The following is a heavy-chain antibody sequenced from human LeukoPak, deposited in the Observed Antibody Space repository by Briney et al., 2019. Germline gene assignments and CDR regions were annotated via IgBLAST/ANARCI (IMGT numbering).Heavy chain of an antibody. Sequence: SETLSLTCAVYGGSFSGYYWGWIRQPPGKGLEWIGEINHSGSTNYNPSLKSRVTISVDTSKNQFSLKLSSVTAADTAVYYCARGVRGVIRYFDYWGQGTLVTVSS. CDR2: INHSGST. CDR1: GGSFSGYY. V-gene: IGHV4-34*01. J-gene: IGHJ4*02. D-gene: IGHD3-10*01. CDR3: ARGVRGVIRYFDY.